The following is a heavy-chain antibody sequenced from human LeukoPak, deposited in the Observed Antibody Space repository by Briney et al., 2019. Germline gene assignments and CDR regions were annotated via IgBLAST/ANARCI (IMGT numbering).Heavy chain of an antibody. J-gene: IGHJ5*02. Sequence: GGSLRLSCVGSGFTFSTSWMHWVRQAPGKGPEYVAYINQDGSETNYVDSVKGRFTISRDNTRNSLFLQMYSLRDEDTAIYYCAMWAGRCGGDCQSEDPWGLGTLVIVSS. CDR1: GFTFSTSW. D-gene: IGHD2-21*02. CDR2: INQDGSET. V-gene: IGHV3-7*01. CDR3: AMWAGRCGGDCQSEDP.